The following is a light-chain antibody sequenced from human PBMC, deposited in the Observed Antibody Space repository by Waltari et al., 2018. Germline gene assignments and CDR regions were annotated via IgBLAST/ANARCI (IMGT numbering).Light chain of an antibody. Sequence: SALTQPASVSGSPGQSITISCTGTSSDVGTYNLVSWYQQHPGKAPRLVIYEGSNRPSGVSNRFSGSQSGNTASLTISRLQAEDEADYYCYSYAGSYTWVFGGGTKLTVL. CDR3: YSYAGSYTWV. CDR1: SSDVGTYNL. V-gene: IGLV2-23*01. J-gene: IGLJ2*01. CDR2: EGS.